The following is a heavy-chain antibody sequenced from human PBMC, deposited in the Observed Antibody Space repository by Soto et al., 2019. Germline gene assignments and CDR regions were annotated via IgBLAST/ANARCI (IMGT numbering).Heavy chain of an antibody. J-gene: IGHJ4*02. Sequence: GGSLRLSCAASGFTFSNYAMSWVRQAPGKGLEWVSVISGSGGSTHFADFVKGRFTASRDNSNNTLYLQMNSLRTEDTAVYYCAKTKAWTYFDYWGQGSLVTVSS. CDR2: ISGSGGST. CDR1: GFTFSNYA. CDR3: AKTKAWTYFDY. V-gene: IGHV3-23*01.